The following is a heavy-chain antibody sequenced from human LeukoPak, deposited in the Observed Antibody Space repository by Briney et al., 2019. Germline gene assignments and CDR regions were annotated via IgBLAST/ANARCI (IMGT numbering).Heavy chain of an antibody. J-gene: IGHJ6*03. V-gene: IGHV3-48*01. Sequence: PGGSLRLSCAASGFTFSRYSMNWVRQARGKGREGGSYISSSSSNIYYADCVNGRFTISRDNAKNSLYLQMNSLRAEDTAVYYCARAGALDILGRAAPYYYYMDVWGKGTTVTVSS. D-gene: IGHD3-9*01. CDR3: ARAGALDILGRAAPYYYYMDV. CDR1: GFTFSRYS. CDR2: ISSSSSNI.